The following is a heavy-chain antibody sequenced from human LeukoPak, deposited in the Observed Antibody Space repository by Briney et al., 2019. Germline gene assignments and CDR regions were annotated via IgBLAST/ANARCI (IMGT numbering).Heavy chain of an antibody. D-gene: IGHD3-10*01. CDR3: ANAFYGSGSYPDYYFDY. Sequence: GASVKVSCKASGYTFTSSGISWVRQAPGQGLEWMGWISAYNGDTNYAQKVQGRVTMTTDTSTSTAYMELRSLRSEDTAVYYCANAFYGSGSYPDYYFDYWGQGTLVTVSS. CDR1: GYTFTSSG. J-gene: IGHJ4*02. V-gene: IGHV1-18*01. CDR2: ISAYNGDT.